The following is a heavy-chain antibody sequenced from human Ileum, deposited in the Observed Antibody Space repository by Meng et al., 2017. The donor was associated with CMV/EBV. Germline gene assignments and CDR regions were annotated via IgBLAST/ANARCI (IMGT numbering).Heavy chain of an antibody. CDR1: GFTFSSYE. V-gene: IGHV3-48*03. D-gene: IGHD2-2*01. Sequence: GESLKISCEVSGFTFSSYEMNWIRQAPGMGLEWVSYISISGSTVKYADSVKGRFTISRDNARSLVYLQMNSLRDGDTAVYYCARRYCSSTSCTIDYWGQGTLVTVSS. J-gene: IGHJ4*02. CDR2: ISISGSTV. CDR3: ARRYCSSTSCTIDY.